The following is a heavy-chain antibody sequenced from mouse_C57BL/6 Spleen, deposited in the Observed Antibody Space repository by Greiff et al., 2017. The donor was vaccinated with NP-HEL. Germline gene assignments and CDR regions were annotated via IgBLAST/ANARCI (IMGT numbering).Heavy chain of an antibody. J-gene: IGHJ2*01. CDR1: GYTFTSYW. V-gene: IGHV1-59*01. CDR3: ARWGSSDY. D-gene: IGHD3-1*01. CDR2: IDPSDSYT. Sequence: QVQLQQPGAELVRPGTSVKLSCKASGYTFTSYWMHWVKQRPGQGLEWIGVIDPSDSYTNYNQKFKGKATLTVDTSSSTAYMQLSSLTSEDSAVYYCARWGSSDYWGKGTTLTVSS.